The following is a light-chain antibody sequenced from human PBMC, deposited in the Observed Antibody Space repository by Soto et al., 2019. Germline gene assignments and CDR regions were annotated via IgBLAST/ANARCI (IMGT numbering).Light chain of an antibody. V-gene: IGLV2-14*01. J-gene: IGLJ2*01. CDR1: SSDVGGYNY. CDR2: DVS. Sequence: QSALTQPASVSGSPGQSITISCTGTSSDVGGYNYVSWYQQHPGKAPKLMIYDVSNRPSGVSNRFSGSKSGNTASLTISGLQAEDEADYCCSSDTSSSTLYVVFGGGTTLTVL. CDR3: SSDTSSSTLYVV.